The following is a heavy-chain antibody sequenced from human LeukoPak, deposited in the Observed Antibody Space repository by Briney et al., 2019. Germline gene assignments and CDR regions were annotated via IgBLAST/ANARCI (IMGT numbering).Heavy chain of an antibody. CDR2: MRGDGGDR. Sequence: GGSLRLSCAASGFTFSTYWMHWVRQAPGKGLEWVSAMRGDGGDRRYADSVKGRFTISRDNSKNTLYLQMNSLRAGDTAVYYCAKDPNGDYIGAFEFWGQGTMVAVSS. D-gene: IGHD4-17*01. V-gene: IGHV3-23*01. CDR3: AKDPNGDYIGAFEF. CDR1: GFTFSTYW. J-gene: IGHJ3*01.